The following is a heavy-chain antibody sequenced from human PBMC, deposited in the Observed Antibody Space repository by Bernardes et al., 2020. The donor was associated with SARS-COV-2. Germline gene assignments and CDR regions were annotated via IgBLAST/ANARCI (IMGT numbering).Heavy chain of an antibody. J-gene: IGHJ4*02. CDR3: ARDRDYYDSPEF. CDR2: ISASGST. V-gene: IGHV3-23*01. D-gene: IGHD3-22*01. Sequence: GGSLRLSCAASGFTIGSYAMTWVRQTPGEGLEWVSAISASGSTYSADSVKGRFTISRDNSQNTLFLHMNSLRVDDTAFYYCARDRDYYDSPEFWGQGTLVIVSS. CDR1: GFTIGSYA.